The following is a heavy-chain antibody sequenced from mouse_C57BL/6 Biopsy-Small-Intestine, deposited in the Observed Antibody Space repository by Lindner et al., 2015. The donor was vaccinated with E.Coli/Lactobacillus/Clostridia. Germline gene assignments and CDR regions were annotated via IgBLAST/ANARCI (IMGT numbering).Heavy chain of an antibody. CDR3: ARAKVPYGGYDYTYFDF. CDR2: ISAYNGNT. CDR1: GYTFTSYG. Sequence: SVKVSCKASGYTFTSYGISWVRQAPGQGLEWMGWISAYNGNTNYAQKVQGRVTMTTDTSTSTAYMELRSLRSDDTAVYYCARAKVPYGGYDYTYFDFWGQGTLVTVSS. J-gene: IGHJ2*01. V-gene: IGHV1-81*01. D-gene: IGHD2-13*01.